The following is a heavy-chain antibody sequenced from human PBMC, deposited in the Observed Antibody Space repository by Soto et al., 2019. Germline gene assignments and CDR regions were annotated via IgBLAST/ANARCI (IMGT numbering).Heavy chain of an antibody. J-gene: IGHJ4*02. D-gene: IGHD6-6*01. Sequence: ASVKVSCKASGYTFSNFAMHWVRQATGQGLEWMGWMNPNSGNTGYAQKFQGRVTMTRNTSISTAYMELSSLRSEDTAVYYCARESIAARRLNYWGQGTLVTVSS. CDR3: ARESIAARRLNY. CDR2: MNPNSGNT. CDR1: GYTFSNFA. V-gene: IGHV1-8*02.